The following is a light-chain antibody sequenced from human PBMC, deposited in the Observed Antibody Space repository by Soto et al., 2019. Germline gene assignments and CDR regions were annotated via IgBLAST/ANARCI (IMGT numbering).Light chain of an antibody. CDR1: SSDVGDYNY. CDR2: EVS. Sequence: QSALTKPRSVSGSPGQSVTISCTGTSSDVGDYNYVSWYQQHPGKAPKVMIYEVSNRPSGVSNRFSGSKSGNTASLTISGLQAEDEADYYCSSYTGSSTWVFGGGTKVTVL. CDR3: SSYTGSSTWV. J-gene: IGLJ2*01. V-gene: IGLV2-14*01.